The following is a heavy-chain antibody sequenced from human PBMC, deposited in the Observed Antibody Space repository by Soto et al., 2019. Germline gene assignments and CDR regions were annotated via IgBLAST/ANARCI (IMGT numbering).Heavy chain of an antibody. CDR3: ARGARRSGYSFYV. CDR2: IFTSGNT. D-gene: IGHD3-3*01. Sequence: SETLSLTCTVSGGSISDYYWTWIRQPAGKGLEWIGRIFTSGNTNYNPSLKSRVTMSVDTSKNQFSLKVTSVTAADTAVYYCARGARRSGYSFYVWGQGTTVTVYS. CDR1: GGSISDYY. V-gene: IGHV4-4*07. J-gene: IGHJ6*02.